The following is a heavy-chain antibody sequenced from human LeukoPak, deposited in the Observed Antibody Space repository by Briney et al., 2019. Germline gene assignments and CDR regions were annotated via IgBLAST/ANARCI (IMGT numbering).Heavy chain of an antibody. D-gene: IGHD3-10*01. CDR2: ISGSGGST. CDR1: GFTFSSYA. V-gene: IGHV3-23*01. Sequence: GGSLRLSCAASGFTFSSYAMSWVRQAPGKGLEWVSAISGSGGSTYYADSVKGRFTISRDNSKNTLYLQMNSLRAEDAAVYYCAKAYYGSGSYYHPTCYGMDVWGQGTTVTVSS. CDR3: AKAYYGSGSYYHPTCYGMDV. J-gene: IGHJ6*02.